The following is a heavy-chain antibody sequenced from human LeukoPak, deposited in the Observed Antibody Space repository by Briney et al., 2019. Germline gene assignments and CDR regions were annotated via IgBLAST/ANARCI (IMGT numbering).Heavy chain of an antibody. CDR3: ARGDSSTWYEY. Sequence: GESLKISCKGSGYSFTSYWIGWVRQLPGKGLEWMGIIWPGDSETRYSPSFQGQVTISADKSISTAYLQWSSLKASDTAIYYCARGDSSTWYEYWGQGTLVTVSS. J-gene: IGHJ4*02. CDR1: GYSFTSYW. CDR2: IWPGDSET. V-gene: IGHV5-51*01. D-gene: IGHD6-13*01.